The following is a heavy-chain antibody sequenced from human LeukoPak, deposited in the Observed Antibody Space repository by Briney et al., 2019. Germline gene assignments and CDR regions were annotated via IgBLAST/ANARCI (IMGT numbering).Heavy chain of an antibody. CDR1: GGSINSYY. V-gene: IGHV4-59*01. D-gene: IGHD6-13*01. J-gene: IGHJ4*02. Sequence: PSETLSLTCTVSGGSINSYYWSWIRQPPGKGLEWIGYIYYSGSTNYNPSLKSRVTISVDTSMNQFSLRLSSVTAADTAVYYCARVTGYMTEDYFDYWGQGTLITVSS. CDR3: ARVTGYMTEDYFDY. CDR2: IYYSGST.